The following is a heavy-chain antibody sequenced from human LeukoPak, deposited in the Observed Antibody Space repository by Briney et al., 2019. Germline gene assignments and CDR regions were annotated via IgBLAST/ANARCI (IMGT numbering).Heavy chain of an antibody. J-gene: IGHJ4*02. CDR3: ARGPTRNSDDY. Sequence: PGGPLRLSCAASGFTFSSYSMNWVRQAPRKGLEWVSSISSSSSYIYYADSVKGRFTISRDNAKNSLYLQMNSLRAEDTAVYYCARGPTRNSDDYWGQGTLVTVSS. D-gene: IGHD4-23*01. V-gene: IGHV3-21*01. CDR2: ISSSSSYI. CDR1: GFTFSSYS.